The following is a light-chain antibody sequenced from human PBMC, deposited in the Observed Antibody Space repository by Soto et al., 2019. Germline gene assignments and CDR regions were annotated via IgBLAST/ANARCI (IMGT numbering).Light chain of an antibody. V-gene: IGKV3-11*01. Sequence: EIVLTQSPATLSLSPGERATLSCRASQSLDIYLAWYQQKPGQAPRLLLYDTSNRATGIPARFSGSGSETDFTLTISNLEPEDFAVYYCQQRRSWPITFGHWTRLEIK. CDR3: QQRRSWPIT. CDR2: DTS. CDR1: QSLDIY. J-gene: IGKJ5*01.